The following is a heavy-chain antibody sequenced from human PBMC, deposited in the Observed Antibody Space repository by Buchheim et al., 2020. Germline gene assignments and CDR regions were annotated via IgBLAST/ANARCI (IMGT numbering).Heavy chain of an antibody. CDR2: ISSSSSTI. J-gene: IGHJ4*02. V-gene: IGHV3-48*04. CDR1: GFTFSSYS. D-gene: IGHD6-13*01. Sequence: EVQLVESGGGLVQPGGSLRLSCAASGFTFSSYSMNWVRQAPGKGLEWVSYISSSSSTIYYADSVKGRFTISGDNAKNSLYLQMNSLRAEDTAVYYCARDRRIAAAGLIFYWGQGTL. CDR3: ARDRRIAAAGLIFY.